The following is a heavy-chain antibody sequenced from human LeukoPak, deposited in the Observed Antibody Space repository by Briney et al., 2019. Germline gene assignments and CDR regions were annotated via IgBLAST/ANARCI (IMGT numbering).Heavy chain of an antibody. CDR2: IYYSGST. D-gene: IGHD3-10*01. CDR1: GGSISSSSYY. V-gene: IGHV4-39*07. CDR3: ARDSRYYYGSGSYYKGWFDP. Sequence: SETPSLTCTVSGGSISSSSYYWGWIRQPPGKGLEWIGSIYYSGSTYYNPFLKSRVTISVDTSKNQFSLKLSSVTAADTAVYYCARDSRYYYGSGSYYKGWFDPWGQGTLVTVSS. J-gene: IGHJ5*02.